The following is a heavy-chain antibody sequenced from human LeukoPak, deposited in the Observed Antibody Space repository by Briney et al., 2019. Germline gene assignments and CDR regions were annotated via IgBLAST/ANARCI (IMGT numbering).Heavy chain of an antibody. CDR2: ISIKANRYAT. CDR3: TSASGTLHDY. J-gene: IGHJ4*02. Sequence: GGSLKLSCAASGFTFSGSAMHWVRQASGKRLEWVGRISIKANRYATTYAASVKGRFTISRDDSKNTAYLQMNSLKTEDTAVYYCTSASGTLHDYWGQGTLVTVSS. V-gene: IGHV3-73*01. D-gene: IGHD1-26*01. CDR1: GFTFSGSA.